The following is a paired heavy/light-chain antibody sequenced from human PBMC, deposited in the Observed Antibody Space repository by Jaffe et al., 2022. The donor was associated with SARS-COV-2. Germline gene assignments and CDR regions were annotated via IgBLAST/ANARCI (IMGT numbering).Light chain of an antibody. Sequence: QSALTQPRSVSGSPGQSVTISCTGTSSDVGGYNYVSWYQQHPGKAPKLMIYDVSKRPSGVPDRFSGSKSGNTASLTISGLQAEDEADYYCCSYAGSYKVFGTGTKVTVL. CDR2: DVS. J-gene: IGLJ1*01. V-gene: IGLV2-11*01. CDR3: CSYAGSYKV. CDR1: SSDVGGYNY.
Heavy chain of an antibody. V-gene: IGHV4-34*01. Sequence: QVQLQQWGAGLLKPSETLSLTCAVYGGSFSGYYWSWIRQPPGKGLEWIGEINHSGSTNYNPSLKSRVTISVDTSKNQFSLKLSSVTAADTAVYYCARGSPRRPYYDILTGSGWFDPWGQGTLVTVSS. J-gene: IGHJ5*02. CDR3: ARGSPRRPYYDILTGSGWFDP. D-gene: IGHD3-9*01. CDR1: GGSFSGYY. CDR2: INHSGST.